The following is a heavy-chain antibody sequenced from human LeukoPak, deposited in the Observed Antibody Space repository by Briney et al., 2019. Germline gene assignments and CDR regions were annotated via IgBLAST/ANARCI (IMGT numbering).Heavy chain of an antibody. Sequence: SETLSLTCTVSGVSISSYYWSWIRQPPGKGLEWIGYIYYSGSTNYNPSLKSRVTISVDTSKNQFSLKLSSVTAAGTAVYYCARRGVVIDNDAFDIWGQGTMVTVSS. CDR3: ARRGVVIDNDAFDI. D-gene: IGHD3-3*01. J-gene: IGHJ3*02. CDR2: IYYSGST. CDR1: GVSISSYY. V-gene: IGHV4-59*01.